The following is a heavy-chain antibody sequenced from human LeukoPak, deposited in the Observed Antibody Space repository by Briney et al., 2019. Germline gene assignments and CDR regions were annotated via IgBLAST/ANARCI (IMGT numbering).Heavy chain of an antibody. V-gene: IGHV3-23*01. CDR3: AKAFSAGGYFDY. CDR1: GFTVSSND. Sequence: GGSLRLSCAASGFTVSSNDMSWVRQAPGKGLEWVSAISGSGGSTYYADSVKGRFTISRDNSKNTLYLQMNSLRAEDTAVYYCAKAFSAGGYFDYWGQGTLVTVSS. CDR2: ISGSGGST. J-gene: IGHJ4*02. D-gene: IGHD3-16*01.